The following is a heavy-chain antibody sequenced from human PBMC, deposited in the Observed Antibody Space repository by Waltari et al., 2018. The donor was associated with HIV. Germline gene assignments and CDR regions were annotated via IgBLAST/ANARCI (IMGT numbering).Heavy chain of an antibody. J-gene: IGHJ6*02. D-gene: IGHD2-2*01. Sequence: QLQLQESGPGLVKPSETLSLTCTVSGGSISSSSYSWGWIGPPPGQGLEWIGSVYYSGSTYYNPSLTSRVTISVDTSKNQFSLKLSSVTAADTAVYYCARVDGTSGCHRDYYYYGMDVWGQGTTVTVSS. V-gene: IGHV4-39*07. CDR2: VYYSGST. CDR1: GGSISSSSYS. CDR3: ARVDGTSGCHRDYYYYGMDV.